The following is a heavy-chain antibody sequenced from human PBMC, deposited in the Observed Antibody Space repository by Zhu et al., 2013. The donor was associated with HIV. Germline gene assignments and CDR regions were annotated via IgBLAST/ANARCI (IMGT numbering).Heavy chain of an antibody. J-gene: IGHJ2*01. D-gene: IGHD5-12*01. CDR1: GGTFTNYG. Sequence: QVQLVQSGSDVRNPGSSVKVSCKASGGTFTNYGVIWVRQVPGQGLEWMGWIIPSLGITKYGQKFQGRVAIAADDSTSTAYMELSRLRSDDTAVYYCARDPEMATNAGYFDLWGRGTLVTVSS. V-gene: IGHV1-69*04. CDR2: IIPSLGIT. CDR3: ARDPEMATNAGYFDL.